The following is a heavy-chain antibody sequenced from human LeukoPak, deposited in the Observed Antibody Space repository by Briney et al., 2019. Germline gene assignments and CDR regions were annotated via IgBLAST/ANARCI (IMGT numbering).Heavy chain of an antibody. CDR1: GFTFSSYC. D-gene: IGHD3-22*01. CDR2: ILYDGSNK. V-gene: IGHV3-30*18. Sequence: GGSLRLSCAASGFTFSSYCMDWVRQAPGKGLEWVAVILYDGSNKYYADSVKGRFTISSANSKNTLYLQMNSLRAEDTAVYYCAKEGYYYDSSGYFDYWGQGTLVTVSS. J-gene: IGHJ4*02. CDR3: AKEGYYYDSSGYFDY.